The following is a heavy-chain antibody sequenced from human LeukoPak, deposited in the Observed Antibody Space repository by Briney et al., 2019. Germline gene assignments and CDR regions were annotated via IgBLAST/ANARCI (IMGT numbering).Heavy chain of an antibody. V-gene: IGHV3-7*01. CDR1: GFTFSSYW. D-gene: IGHD2-21*01. CDR3: ARATASNWFDP. Sequence: GGSLRLSCAASGFTFSSYWMSWVRQAPGKGLEWVADIKEDGSGKHYMDSVKGRFTISRDNAKNSLSLQMNSLRAEDTAVYYCARATASNWFDPWGQGTLVTVSS. J-gene: IGHJ5*02. CDR2: IKEDGSGK.